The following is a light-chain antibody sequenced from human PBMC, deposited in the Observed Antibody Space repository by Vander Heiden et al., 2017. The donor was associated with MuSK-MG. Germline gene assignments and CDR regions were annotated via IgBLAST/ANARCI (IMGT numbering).Light chain of an antibody. CDR3: HQYGTEPHT. Sequence: EIVLTQSPGTLSLSPGERATLSCRASQSVRSSQLAWYQQKPGQAPRLVIYSTTSRVTDFPDTSSGSGSGRDFTLSIIRLDPEAFAVYYCHQYGTEPHTFGGGTRLELK. V-gene: IGKV3-20*01. CDR1: QSVRSSQ. J-gene: IGKJ4*01. CDR2: STT.